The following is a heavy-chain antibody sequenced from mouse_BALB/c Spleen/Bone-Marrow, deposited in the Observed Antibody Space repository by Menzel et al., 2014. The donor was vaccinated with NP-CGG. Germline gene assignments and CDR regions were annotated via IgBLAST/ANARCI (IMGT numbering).Heavy chain of an antibody. CDR2: IDPRTANT. CDR3: ARYWDAY. J-gene: IGHJ3*01. D-gene: IGHD4-1*01. V-gene: IGHV1-7*01. CDR1: DYTFTSYW. Sequence: QVQLQQSGAELAKPGASVKMSCKVSDYTFTSYWIHWVEQRPGQGLEWIGYIDPRTANTEYSQKFKDKATLTADKSSSTAYMQLSSLTSEDSAVYYCARYWDAYWGQGTLVTVSA.